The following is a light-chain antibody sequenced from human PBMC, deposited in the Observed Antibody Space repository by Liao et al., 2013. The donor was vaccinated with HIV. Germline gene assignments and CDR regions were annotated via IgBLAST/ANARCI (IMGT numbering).Light chain of an antibody. CDR3: QVWDSSSDHYV. V-gene: IGLV3-21*04. CDR2: YDS. Sequence: SYVLTQPPSVSVAPGKTASITCGGNNIGSKTVHWYQQKPGQAPVLVINYDSDRPSGIPERFSGSNSGNTATLTISRVEAGDEADYYCQVWDSSSDHYVFGTGTKVTVL. CDR1: NIGSKT. J-gene: IGLJ1*01.